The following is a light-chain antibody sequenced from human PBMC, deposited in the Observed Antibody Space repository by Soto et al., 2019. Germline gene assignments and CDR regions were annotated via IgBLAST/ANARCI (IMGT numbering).Light chain of an antibody. CDR2: EVS. CDR1: SSDVGGYNY. V-gene: IGLV2-14*01. Sequence: QSALTQPASVSASPGQSITISCTGTSSDVGGYNYVSWYQQHPGKAPKLIIYEVSYRPSGISDRFSGSKSGNTASLIISGLQAEDEADYYCSSYTDNRPYVFGTGTQLTVL. J-gene: IGLJ1*01. CDR3: SSYTDNRPYV.